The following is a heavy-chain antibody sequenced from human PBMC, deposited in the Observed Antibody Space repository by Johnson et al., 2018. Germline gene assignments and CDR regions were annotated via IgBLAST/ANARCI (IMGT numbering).Heavy chain of an antibody. CDR1: GFTFSSYA. J-gene: IGHJ3*02. CDR3: ASEIVRGFDI. Sequence: VQLVETGGGFIQPGGSLRLSCAASGFTFSSYAMSWIRQAPGKGLEWVAKIKQDGSEKYYVDSVKGRVTISRDNAKNSLYLQMNSLRAEDTAVYYCASEIVRGFDIWGQGTMVTVSS. CDR2: IKQDGSEK. D-gene: IGHD3-10*01. V-gene: IGHV3-7*01.